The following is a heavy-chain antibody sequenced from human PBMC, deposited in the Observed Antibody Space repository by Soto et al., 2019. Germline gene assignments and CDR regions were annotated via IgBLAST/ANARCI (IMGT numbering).Heavy chain of an antibody. CDR1: GGSISSGGYS. CDR3: ARVVSHDPTTYYFDY. Sequence: PSETLSLTCAVSGGSISSGGYSWSWIRQPPGKGLEWIGYIYHSGSTYYNPSLKSRVTISVDRSKNQFSLKLSSVTAEDTAVYYCARVVSHDPTTYYFDYWGQGTLVTVSS. J-gene: IGHJ4*02. V-gene: IGHV4-30-2*01. D-gene: IGHD1-26*01. CDR2: IYHSGST.